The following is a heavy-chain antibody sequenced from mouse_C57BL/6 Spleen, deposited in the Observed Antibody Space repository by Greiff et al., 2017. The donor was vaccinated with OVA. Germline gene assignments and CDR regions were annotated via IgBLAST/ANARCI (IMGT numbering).Heavy chain of an antibody. V-gene: IGHV1-50*01. CDR2: IDPSDSYT. CDR3: ASSWDGGSYFDY. Sequence: QVQLQQPGAELVKPGASVKLSCKASGYTFTSYWMQWVKQRPGQGLEWIGEIDPSDSYTNYNQKFKGKATLTVDTSSSTAYMQLSSLTSEDSAVNDCASSWDGGSYFDYWGQGTTLTVSS. CDR1: GYTFTSYW. D-gene: IGHD4-1*01. J-gene: IGHJ2*01.